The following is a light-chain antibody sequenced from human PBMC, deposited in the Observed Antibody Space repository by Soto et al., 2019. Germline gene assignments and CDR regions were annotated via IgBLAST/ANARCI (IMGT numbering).Light chain of an antibody. Sequence: EIVLTQSPGTLSLSPGERATLSCRASQSVSSTYLAWYQQKPGQAPRLLIYDTFSRATGIPDRFSGSGSGTDFSLTIRRLEPEDFAVYYCQQYGSTPPGTFGQGTTVEIK. CDR1: QSVSSTY. CDR2: DTF. V-gene: IGKV3-20*01. J-gene: IGKJ1*01. CDR3: QQYGSTPPGT.